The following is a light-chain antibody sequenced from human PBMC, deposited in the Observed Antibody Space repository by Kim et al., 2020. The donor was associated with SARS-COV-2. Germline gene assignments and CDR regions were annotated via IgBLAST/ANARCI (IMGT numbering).Light chain of an antibody. CDR1: SSDVGGYNY. J-gene: IGLJ3*02. Sequence: QSALXXPRSVSGSPGQSVTISCTGTSSDVGGYNYVSWYQQHPGKAPKLMIYDVSKRPSGVPDRFSGSKSGNTASLTISGLQAEDEADYYCCSYAGSYTWVFGGGTKLTVL. V-gene: IGLV2-11*01. CDR2: DVS. CDR3: CSYAGSYTWV.